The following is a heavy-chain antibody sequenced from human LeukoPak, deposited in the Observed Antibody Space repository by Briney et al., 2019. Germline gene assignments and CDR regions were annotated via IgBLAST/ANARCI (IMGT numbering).Heavy chain of an antibody. J-gene: IGHJ4*02. Sequence: PSETLSLTCAVYGVSFSGYYWSWVRQPPGKGLEGVGEINHRGSTNYNPSLKSRVTISVDTSKNQFSLKLSSVTAADTAVYYCARAAAALPGVWGQGTLVTVSS. CDR3: ARAAAALPGV. CDR2: INHRGST. CDR1: GVSFSGYY. V-gene: IGHV4-34*01. D-gene: IGHD6-13*01.